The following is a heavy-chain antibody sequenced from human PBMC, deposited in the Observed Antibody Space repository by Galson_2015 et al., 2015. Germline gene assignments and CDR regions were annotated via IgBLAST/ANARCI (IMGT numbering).Heavy chain of an antibody. D-gene: IGHD4-17*01. CDR3: ARQDYGEHFDY. V-gene: IGHV5-51*01. Sequence: QSGAAVKKPGESLTISCKGSGCSFTSYWIGWVRQMPGKGLEWMGIIYPGDSDTRYSPSFQGQVTIPADKSISTAYLQWSSLKASDTAMHYCARQDYGEHFDYWGQGTLVTVSS. CDR2: IYPGDSDT. J-gene: IGHJ4*02. CDR1: GCSFTSYW.